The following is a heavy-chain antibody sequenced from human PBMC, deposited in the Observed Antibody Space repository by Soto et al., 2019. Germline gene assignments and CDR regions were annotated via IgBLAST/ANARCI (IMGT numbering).Heavy chain of an antibody. Sequence: QVQLVQSGAEVKKPGSSVKVSCKASGGTFSSYTFSWVRQAPGQGLEWMGRIIPILGIANYAQKFQGRVTITADKSTSTAYMELSSLRSEDTAVYYCARAPTIFGPFDYWGQGTLVTVSS. V-gene: IGHV1-69*02. D-gene: IGHD3-3*01. J-gene: IGHJ4*02. CDR3: ARAPTIFGPFDY. CDR2: IIPILGIA. CDR1: GGTFSSYT.